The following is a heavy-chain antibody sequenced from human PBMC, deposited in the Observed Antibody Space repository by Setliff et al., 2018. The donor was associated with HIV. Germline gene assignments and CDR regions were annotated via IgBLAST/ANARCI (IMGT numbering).Heavy chain of an antibody. CDR3: ARDQLAMVRRNGMDV. D-gene: IGHD3-10*01. V-gene: IGHV3-30-3*01. Sequence: GGSLRLSCAASGFTFSNYTMHWVRQAPGKGLEWVAVISFDGVIQYYADSVKGRFTISRDNSKNTLYVQMNSLRVEDTAVYYCARDQLAMVRRNGMDVWGQGTTVTVSS. J-gene: IGHJ6*02. CDR2: ISFDGVIQ. CDR1: GFTFSNYT.